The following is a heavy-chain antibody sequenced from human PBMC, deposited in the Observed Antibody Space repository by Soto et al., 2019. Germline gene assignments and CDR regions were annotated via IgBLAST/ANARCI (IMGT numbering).Heavy chain of an antibody. CDR1: GFTFSDYS. Sequence: EVQLMESGGGLVQPGGSLRLSCAASGFTFSDYSMNWVRQAPGKGLEWVSYISSSSSTMYYADSVKGRFTISRDNAKNSLYLQMNSLRGDDTAVYYCARRPWAYWGQGTLVTVSS. J-gene: IGHJ4*02. CDR2: ISSSSSTM. D-gene: IGHD7-27*01. CDR3: ARRPWAY. V-gene: IGHV3-48*01.